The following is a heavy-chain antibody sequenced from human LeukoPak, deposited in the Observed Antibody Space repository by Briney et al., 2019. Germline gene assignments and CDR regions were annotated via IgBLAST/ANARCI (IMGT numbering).Heavy chain of an antibody. V-gene: IGHV4-31*03. J-gene: IGHJ5*02. CDR3: ARSSTSFTNWFDP. Sequence: SETLSLTCTVSGGSISSGGYYWSWIRQHPGKGLEWIGYIYYSGSTYYNPSLKSRVTISVDTPKNQFSLKLSSVTAADTAVYYCARSSTSFTNWFDPWGQGTLVTVSS. CDR1: GGSISSGGYY. D-gene: IGHD2-2*01. CDR2: IYYSGST.